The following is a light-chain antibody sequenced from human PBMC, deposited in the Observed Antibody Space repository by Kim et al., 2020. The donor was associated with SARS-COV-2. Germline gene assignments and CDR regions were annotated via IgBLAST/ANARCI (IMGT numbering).Light chain of an antibody. CDR2: RNN. J-gene: IGLJ3*02. V-gene: IGLV10-54*04. Sequence: QAGLIQPPSVSKDLRQTATLTCTGNNNDVGNQGAAWLQQHRGHPPKLLSYRNNNRPSGISERFSASRSGNTASLTIAGLQPEDEADYYCSSYDGSLNGWVFGGGTQLTVL. CDR3: SSYDGSLNGWV. CDR1: NNDVGNQG.